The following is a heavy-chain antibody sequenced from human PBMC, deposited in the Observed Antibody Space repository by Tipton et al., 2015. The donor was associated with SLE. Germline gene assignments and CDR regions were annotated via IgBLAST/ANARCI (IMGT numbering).Heavy chain of an antibody. CDR1: GGSFSGYD. CDR3: AREIAYGAFDI. J-gene: IGHJ3*02. Sequence: TLSLTCAVYGGSFSGYDWSWIRQPPGKGLEWIGYIYYSGSTNYNPSLKSRVTISVDTSKNQYSLKLSSVTAADTAVYYCAREIAYGAFDIWGQGTMVTVSS. D-gene: IGHD2-21*01. CDR2: IYYSGST. V-gene: IGHV4-59*01.